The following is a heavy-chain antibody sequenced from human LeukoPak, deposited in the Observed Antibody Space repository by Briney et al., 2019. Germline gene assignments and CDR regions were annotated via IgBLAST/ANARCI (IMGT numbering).Heavy chain of an antibody. CDR1: DGSISSGSYY. D-gene: IGHD3-16*01. J-gene: IGHJ4*02. CDR3: ARGQGGSAY. Sequence: SETLSLTCTVSDGSISSGSYYWSWIRQPAGKGLEWIGHIYTSGSTNYNPSLKSRVTISVDTSKNQFSLKLSSVTAADTAVYYCARGQGGSAYWGQGTLVTVSS. V-gene: IGHV4-61*09. CDR2: IYTSGST.